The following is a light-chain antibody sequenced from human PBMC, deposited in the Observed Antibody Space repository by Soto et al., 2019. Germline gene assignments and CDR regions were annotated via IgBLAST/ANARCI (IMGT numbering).Light chain of an antibody. CDR1: QDIYIY. CDR2: AAS. CDR3: QQVYAYPST. Sequence: IQLTQSPSSLSSSVGDRFAITLLASQDIYIYLAWYQQEPGKAPKLLIHAASTLQSGVPSRFSGSGSGTDFTLIISSLQPEDFATYYCQQVYAYPSTFGGGTKVDI. V-gene: IGKV1-9*01. J-gene: IGKJ4*01.